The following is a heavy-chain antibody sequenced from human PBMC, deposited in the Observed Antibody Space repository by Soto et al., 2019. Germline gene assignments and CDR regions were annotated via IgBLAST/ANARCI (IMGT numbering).Heavy chain of an antibody. CDR2: ITASADTT. J-gene: IGHJ3*01. CDR1: ACTFRSYA. D-gene: IGHD2-2*01. CDR3: AKVRPMKDCTSTSCLGAFDV. Sequence: PGGSLRLSCAASACTFRSYAMSWVRQAPGKGLECVSAITASADTTYYADSVEGRFTISRDNSKNTLYLRMNSLRAEDTAVYYCAKVRPMKDCTSTSCLGAFDVWGQGTMVTVSS. V-gene: IGHV3-23*01.